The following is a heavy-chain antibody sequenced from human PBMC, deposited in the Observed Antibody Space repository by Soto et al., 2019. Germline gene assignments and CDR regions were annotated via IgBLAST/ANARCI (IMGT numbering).Heavy chain of an antibody. Sequence: QVQLVQSGAEVKKPGSSVKVSCKASGGTFSSYAISWVRQAPGQGLEWMGGIIPIFGTADYAQKFQGRVTIAADGFTSTAYMELSSLRSEDTAVYYCARHLGGNHYYYGMDVWGQGTTVTVSS. CDR3: ARHLGGNHYYYGMDV. CDR2: IIPIFGTA. D-gene: IGHD3-16*01. V-gene: IGHV1-69*12. J-gene: IGHJ6*02. CDR1: GGTFSSYA.